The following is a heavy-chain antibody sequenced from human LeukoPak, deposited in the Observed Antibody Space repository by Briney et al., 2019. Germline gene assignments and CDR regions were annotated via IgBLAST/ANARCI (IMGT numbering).Heavy chain of an antibody. CDR3: ARDGMDTAMVPFDY. V-gene: IGHV1-18*04. D-gene: IGHD5-18*01. Sequence: ASVKVSCKASGYTFTSYGISWVRQAPGQGLEWMGWISAYNGNTNYAQKLQGRVTMTTDTSTSTACMELRSLRSDDTAVYYCARDGMDTAMVPFDYWGQGTLVTVSS. J-gene: IGHJ4*02. CDR2: ISAYNGNT. CDR1: GYTFTSYG.